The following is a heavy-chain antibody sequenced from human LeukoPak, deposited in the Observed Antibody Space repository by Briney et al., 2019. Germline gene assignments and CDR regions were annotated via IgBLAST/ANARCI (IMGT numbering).Heavy chain of an antibody. D-gene: IGHD6-13*01. CDR3: VRVGSSNWYA. V-gene: IGHV3-7*01. CDR1: GFTFSSYS. J-gene: IGHJ5*02. Sequence: PGGSLRLSCAASGFTFSSYSMNWVRQAPGKGLECVANINQHGNQRYYVDSVKGRFTISRDNSRNSLYLQMNNLRAEDTAVYYCVRVGSSNWYAWGQGTLVTVSS. CDR2: INQHGNQR.